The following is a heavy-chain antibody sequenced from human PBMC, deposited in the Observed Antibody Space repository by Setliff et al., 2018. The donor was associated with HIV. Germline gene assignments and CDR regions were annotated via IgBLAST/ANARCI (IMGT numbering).Heavy chain of an antibody. CDR2: LYYSGTT. Sequence: PSETLSLTCTVSGGSVSNSPYYWGWVRQPPGKGLEWIGSLYYSGTTYYNSSLKTRVTISADMSKNQFSLKLTSVTAADTAVYYCTIPASSLAPNWGRGTQVTVSS. CDR3: TIPASSLAPN. V-gene: IGHV4-39*01. CDR1: GGSVSNSPYY. J-gene: IGHJ4*02.